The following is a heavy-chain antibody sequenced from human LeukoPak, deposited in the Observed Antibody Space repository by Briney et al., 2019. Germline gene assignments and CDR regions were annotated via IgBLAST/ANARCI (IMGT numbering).Heavy chain of an antibody. D-gene: IGHD3-10*01. J-gene: IGHJ4*02. CDR3: ASGGRTDY. CDR2: ISYDGSNK. Sequence: GGSLRLSCAASGFTFSSYAMHWVRQASGKGLEWVAVISYDGSNKYYADSVKGRFTISRDNSKNTLYLQMNSLRAEDTAVYYCASGGRTDYWGQGTLVTVSS. V-gene: IGHV3-30-3*01. CDR1: GFTFSSYA.